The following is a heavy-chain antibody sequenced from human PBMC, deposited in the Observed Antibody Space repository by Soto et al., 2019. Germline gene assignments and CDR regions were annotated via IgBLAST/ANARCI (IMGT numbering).Heavy chain of an antibody. Sequence: GGSLRLSCAASGFTFRSYAMSWVRQAPGKGLEWVSLISGSGGGTYYADSVKGRFTISRDNAKNTLYLQMNSLRAEDTAVYYCARDFKRYSSPPGPLEYWGLGTLVTYPQ. V-gene: IGHV3-23*01. CDR2: ISGSGGGT. CDR3: ARDFKRYSSPPGPLEY. D-gene: IGHD6-13*01. J-gene: IGHJ4*02. CDR1: GFTFRSYA.